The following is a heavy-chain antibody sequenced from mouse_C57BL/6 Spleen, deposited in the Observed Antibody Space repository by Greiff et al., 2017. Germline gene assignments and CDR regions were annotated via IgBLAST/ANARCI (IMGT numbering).Heavy chain of an antibody. Sequence: VQLQQSGAELVKPGASVKMSCKASGYTFTTYPIEWRKQKHGKSLEWIGNFHPYNDDTKYNEKFKGKATLTVEKSSSTVYLGLSRLASDDSAVYDCAGQVGYYFEYWGKGTTLTVSS. J-gene: IGHJ2*01. CDR3: AGQVGYYFEY. CDR1: GYTFTTYP. CDR2: FHPYNDDT. D-gene: IGHD1-1*01. V-gene: IGHV1-47*01.